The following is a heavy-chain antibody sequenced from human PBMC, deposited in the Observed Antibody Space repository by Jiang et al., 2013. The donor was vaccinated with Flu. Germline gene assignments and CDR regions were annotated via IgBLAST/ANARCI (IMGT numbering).Heavy chain of an antibody. J-gene: IGHJ5*02. CDR3: ARARGSGYGDPRGVSNWFDP. CDR2: INPNSGGT. V-gene: IGHV1-2*06. D-gene: IGHD4-17*01. Sequence: WVRQAPGQGLEWMGRINPNSGGTNYAQKFQGRVTMTRDTSISTAYMELSRLRSDDTAVYYCARARGSGYGDPRGVSNWFDPWGQGTLVTVSS.